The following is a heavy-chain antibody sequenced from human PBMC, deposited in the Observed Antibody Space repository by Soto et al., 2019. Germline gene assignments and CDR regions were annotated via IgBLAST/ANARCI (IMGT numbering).Heavy chain of an antibody. CDR3: GRMGGYWSLRNAFDI. V-gene: IGHV5-10-1*01. Sequence: GESLKISCKGSGYSFTGYWISWVRQMPGKGLEWMGRIDPSDSYTNYSPSFQGHVTISADKSISTAYLQWSSLKASDTAMYYCGRMGGYWSLRNAFDIWGQGTMVSVSS. CDR1: GYSFTGYW. D-gene: IGHD5-18*01. CDR2: IDPSDSYT. J-gene: IGHJ3*02.